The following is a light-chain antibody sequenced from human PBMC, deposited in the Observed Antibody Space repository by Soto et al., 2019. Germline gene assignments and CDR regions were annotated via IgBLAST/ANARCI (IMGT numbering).Light chain of an antibody. V-gene: IGKV3-15*01. CDR2: GAS. J-gene: IGKJ1*01. CDR3: QQYNNWPGT. Sequence: EIVITQSPATLSVSPGERATLSCRASQSVSSNLAWYQQKPGQAPRLLIYGASTRATGIPARFSGSGSRTKFTLTISSLQSEDFAVYYCQQYNNWPGTFGQGTKVDIK. CDR1: QSVSSN.